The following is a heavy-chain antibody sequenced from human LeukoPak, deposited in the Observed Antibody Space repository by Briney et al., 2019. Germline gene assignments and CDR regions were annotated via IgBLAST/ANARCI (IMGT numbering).Heavy chain of an antibody. CDR1: GFIVSNNH. CDR2: TYTDTSA. V-gene: IGHV3-66*02. J-gene: IGHJ5*02. Sequence: GGSLRLSCAASGFIVSNNHMSWVRQAPGKGLERVSLTYTDTSAYYADSVKGRFTISRDNSKNTLNLQMNSLRVEDTAVYYCARESWGPVGPWGQGTLVTVSS. CDR3: ARESWGPVGP. D-gene: IGHD7-27*01.